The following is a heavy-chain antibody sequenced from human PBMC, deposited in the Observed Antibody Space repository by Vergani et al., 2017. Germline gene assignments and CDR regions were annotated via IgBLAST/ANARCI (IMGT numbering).Heavy chain of an antibody. CDR1: GFTFSSYA. CDR2: ISGSGGST. Sequence: EVQLLESGGGLVQPGGSLRLSCAASGFTFSSYAMSWVRQAPGKGLEWVSAISGSGGSTYYADSVKGRFTISRDNPKKTLYLRMNSLRAEDTSVYYCAKLPVPLDYSRINWFDPWGQGTLVTVSS. J-gene: IGHJ5*02. V-gene: IGHV3-23*01. CDR3: AKLPVPLDYSRINWFDP. D-gene: IGHD6-13*01.